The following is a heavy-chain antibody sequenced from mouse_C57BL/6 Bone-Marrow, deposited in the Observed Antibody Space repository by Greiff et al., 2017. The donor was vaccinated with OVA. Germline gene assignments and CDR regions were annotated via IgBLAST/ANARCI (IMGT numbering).Heavy chain of an antibody. D-gene: IGHD2-2*01. CDR2: INPSSGYT. CDR1: GYTFTSYW. V-gene: IGHV1-7*01. Sequence: QVQLQQPGAELVKPGASVKVSCKASGYTFTSYWMHWVKQRPGQGLEWIGYINPSSGYTKYNQKFKDKATLTADKSSSTAYMQLSSLTYEDSAVYYCARHLLWLRRGAMDYWGQGTSVTVSS. J-gene: IGHJ4*01. CDR3: ARHLLWLRRGAMDY.